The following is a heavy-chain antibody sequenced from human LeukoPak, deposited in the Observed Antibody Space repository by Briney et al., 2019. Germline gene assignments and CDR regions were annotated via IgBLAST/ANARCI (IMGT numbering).Heavy chain of an antibody. V-gene: IGHV3-53*01. CDR2: IYGDGRT. CDR1: GFTVSDNY. J-gene: IGHJ4*02. Sequence: GGSLRLSCVVSGFTVSDNYMIWVRQAPGKGLERASVIYGDGRTSYPDSVKGRFTISRDNSKNTLSLQMNNLRAEDTAVYYCARGQRWLPPVLDYWGQGTLVTVSS. CDR3: ARGQRWLPPVLDY. D-gene: IGHD5-24*01.